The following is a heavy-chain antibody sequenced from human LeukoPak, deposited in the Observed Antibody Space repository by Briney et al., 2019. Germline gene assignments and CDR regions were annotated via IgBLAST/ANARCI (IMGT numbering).Heavy chain of an antibody. V-gene: IGHV1-18*01. CDR3: ARDPLGYCSGGRCYHFDY. CDR1: GYTFTSYG. D-gene: IGHD2-15*01. CDR2: ISAYNGNT. Sequence: ASVKVSCKASGYTFTSYGISWVRQAPGQGLEWMGWISAYNGNTNYAQKFQGRVTMTRDTSTSTVYMELSSLRSEDTAVYYCARDPLGYCSGGRCYHFDYWGQGTLVTVSS. J-gene: IGHJ4*02.